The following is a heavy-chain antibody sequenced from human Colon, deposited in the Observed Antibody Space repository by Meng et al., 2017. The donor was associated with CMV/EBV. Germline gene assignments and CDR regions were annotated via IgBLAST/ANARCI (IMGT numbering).Heavy chain of an antibody. CDR3: ANLVPAAKIDY. CDR1: GFTFSNHG. D-gene: IGHD2-2*01. Sequence: GGSLRLSCAASGFTFSNHGMHWVRQGPGKGLEWVAFIPSDGRNKYYADSVNGRFTISRDTSKNTLYLQMSSLKPEDTAVYYCANLVPAAKIDYWGQGTLVTVSS. V-gene: IGHV3-30*02. CDR2: IPSDGRNK. J-gene: IGHJ4*02.